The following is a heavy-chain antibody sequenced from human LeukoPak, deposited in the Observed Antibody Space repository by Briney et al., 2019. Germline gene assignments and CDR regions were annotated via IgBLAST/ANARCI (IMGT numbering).Heavy chain of an antibody. CDR3: ARGGELAANWFDP. CDR1: GYTFTGYY. J-gene: IGHJ5*02. Sequence: ASVKVSCKASGYTFTGYYMHWVRQAPGQGLEWMGWINPNSGGTNYAQKFQGRVTMIRDTSISTAYMELSRLRSDDTAVYYCARGGELAANWFDPWGQGTLVTVSS. V-gene: IGHV1-2*02. D-gene: IGHD1-26*01. CDR2: INPNSGGT.